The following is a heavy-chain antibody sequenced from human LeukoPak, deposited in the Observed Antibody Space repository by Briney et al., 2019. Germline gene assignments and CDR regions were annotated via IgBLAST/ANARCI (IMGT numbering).Heavy chain of an antibody. Sequence: PSETLSLTCAVYGGSFSGYYWSWVRQAPGKGLEWVANIKQDGSEKYYVDSVKGRFTISRDNAKNSLFLQMNSLGAEDTAVYSCARALVSSSWYLGYFDLWGRGTLVTVSS. CDR2: IKQDGSEK. D-gene: IGHD6-13*01. J-gene: IGHJ2*01. CDR1: GGSFSGYY. V-gene: IGHV3-7*01. CDR3: ARALVSSSWYLGYFDL.